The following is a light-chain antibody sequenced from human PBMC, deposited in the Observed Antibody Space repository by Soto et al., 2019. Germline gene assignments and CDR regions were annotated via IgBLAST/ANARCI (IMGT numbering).Light chain of an antibody. CDR3: NSYTTISNRV. J-gene: IGLJ1*01. Sequence: QSVLTQPASVSGSPGQSITISCTGTSTDIGAYNYVSWYQQHPGKAPKLLIYEVTNRPSGVSNRFSGSKSGNTASLTISGLQAEDEANYYCNSYTTISNRVFGTGTKVSV. V-gene: IGLV2-14*01. CDR2: EVT. CDR1: STDIGAYNY.